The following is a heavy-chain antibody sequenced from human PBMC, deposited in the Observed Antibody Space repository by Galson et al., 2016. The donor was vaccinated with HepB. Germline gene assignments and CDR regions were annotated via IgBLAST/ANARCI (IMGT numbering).Heavy chain of an antibody. CDR1: GYTFTSDF. CDR3: SRVEGRNWFDP. CDR2: INPSGGST. D-gene: IGHD2-15*01. V-gene: IGHV1-46*01. Sequence: SVKVSCKASGYTFTSDFMHWVRQAPGQGLDWMGIINPSGGSTRYAQKFQGRLTMTRDTSTSTVYMELSSLRSEDTAVYYCSRVEGRNWFDPWGQGTTVTVSS. J-gene: IGHJ5*01.